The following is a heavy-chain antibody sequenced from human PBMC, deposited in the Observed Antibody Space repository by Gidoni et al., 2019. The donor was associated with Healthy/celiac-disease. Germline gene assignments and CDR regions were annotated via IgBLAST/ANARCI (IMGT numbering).Heavy chain of an antibody. CDR3: AREGAVATFDY. V-gene: IGHV1-69*01. D-gene: IGHD5-12*01. Sequence: EVKKPGSSVKFSCKASGGTFSSYAISWVRQAPGQGLAWMGGIIPIFGTANYAQKFQGRVTITADESTSTAYMELSSLRSEDTAVYYCAREGAVATFDYWGQGTLVAVSS. CDR2: IIPIFGTA. J-gene: IGHJ4*02. CDR1: GGTFSSYA.